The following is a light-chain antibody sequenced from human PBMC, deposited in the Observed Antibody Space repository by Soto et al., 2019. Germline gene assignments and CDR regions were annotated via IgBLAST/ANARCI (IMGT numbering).Light chain of an antibody. CDR3: QHYNSYSEA. V-gene: IGKV1-5*03. CDR2: KAS. J-gene: IGKJ1*01. CDR1: QTISSW. Sequence: DIQMTQSPSTLSASVGDRVTITCRASQTISSWLAWYQQKPGKAPKLLIYKASTLKSGVPSRFRGSGSGTEFTLTISSLPPDDFETYYCQHYNSYSEAFGQGTKVDIK.